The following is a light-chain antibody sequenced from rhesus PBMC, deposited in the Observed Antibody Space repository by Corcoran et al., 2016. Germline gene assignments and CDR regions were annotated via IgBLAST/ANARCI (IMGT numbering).Light chain of an antibody. CDR1: QSVSSS. CDR3: LQHSNWPRT. J-gene: IGKJ1*01. CDR2: GAT. Sequence: EIVMTQSTATLSLSPGERATLSCRASQSVSSSLAWYQQKPGQAPRLLIYGATSRATGIPDRFSGGGSWTDFTLTISSLEPEDVAVYYCLQHSNWPRTFGQGTKVAIK. V-gene: IGKV3-24*03.